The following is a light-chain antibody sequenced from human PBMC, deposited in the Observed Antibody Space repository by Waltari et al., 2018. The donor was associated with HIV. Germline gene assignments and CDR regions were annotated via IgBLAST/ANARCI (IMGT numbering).Light chain of an antibody. CDR3: LQSFTPPLT. CDR1: QSISSY. Sequence: DIQMTQSPSSLSASVGDRVTITCRASQSISSYLNWYQQKPGKAPKLLIYAASSLQSGVPSRFSGSGSGTDFTLTISSLQPEDFATYFCLQSFTPPLTFGPGTKLDIK. J-gene: IGKJ3*01. V-gene: IGKV1-39*01. CDR2: AAS.